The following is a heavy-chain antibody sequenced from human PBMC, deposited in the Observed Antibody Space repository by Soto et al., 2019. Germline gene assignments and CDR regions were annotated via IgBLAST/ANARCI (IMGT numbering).Heavy chain of an antibody. Sequence: GGSLRLSCVTSGLTFSNYWLSWVRQAPGKGLEWVANINQAGNKKYYVDSVKGRFTISRDNAMNSLYLQMNSLKAEDTAVYYCARDRGSGRYWGQGTLVTVSS. CDR1: GLTFSNYW. CDR2: INQAGNKK. V-gene: IGHV3-7*05. J-gene: IGHJ4*02. CDR3: ARDRGSGRY. D-gene: IGHD2-8*02.